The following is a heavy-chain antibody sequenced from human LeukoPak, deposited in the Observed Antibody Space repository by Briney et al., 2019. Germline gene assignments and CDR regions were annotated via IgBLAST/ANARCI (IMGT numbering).Heavy chain of an antibody. J-gene: IGHJ4*02. V-gene: IGHV3-23*01. D-gene: IGHD3-10*01. CDR3: AKDIDLDYYYGSGSYPFDY. Sequence: GGSLRLSCAASGFTFSSYAMSWVRQAPGKGLEWVSAISGSGDTTYYAASVKGRFTISRDNSKNTLYLQMNSLRAEDTAVYYCAKDIDLDYYYGSGSYPFDYWGQGTLVTASS. CDR2: ISGSGDTT. CDR1: GFTFSSYA.